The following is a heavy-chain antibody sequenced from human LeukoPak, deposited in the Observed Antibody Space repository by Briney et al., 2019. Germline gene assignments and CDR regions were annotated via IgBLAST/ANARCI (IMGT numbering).Heavy chain of an antibody. Sequence: SETLSLTCTVSGGSISSYYWSWIRQPPGKGLEWIGYIYYSGSTNYNPSLKSRVTISVDTSKDQFSLKLSSVTAADTAVYYCARGMYYFDYWGQGTLVTVSS. CDR2: IYYSGST. J-gene: IGHJ4*02. V-gene: IGHV4-59*01. CDR3: ARGMYYFDY. CDR1: GGSISSYY.